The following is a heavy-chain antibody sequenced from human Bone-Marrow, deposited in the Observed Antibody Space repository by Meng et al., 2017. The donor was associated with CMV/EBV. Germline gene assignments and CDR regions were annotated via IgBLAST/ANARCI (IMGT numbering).Heavy chain of an antibody. D-gene: IGHD6-13*01. CDR3: IAAAVVSFVPTH. CDR1: GFTFSSYS. J-gene: IGHJ4*02. Sequence: GESLTISCAASGFTFSSYSMNWVRQAPGKGLEWVSSISSSSSYIYYADSVKGRFTISRDNAKNSLYLQMNSLRAEDTAVYYGIAAAVVSFVPTHWGQGTLVTVSS. CDR2: ISSSSSYI. V-gene: IGHV3-21*01.